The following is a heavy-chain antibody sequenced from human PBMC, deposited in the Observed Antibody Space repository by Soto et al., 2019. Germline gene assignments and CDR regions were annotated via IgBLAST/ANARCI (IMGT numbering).Heavy chain of an antibody. Sequence: QVQLQESGPGLVKPSQTLSLTCTVSGGSISSGGYYWSWIRQHPGKGLEWIGYIYYSGSTYYNPSLKRRVTISVDTSNNQFSLKLSSVTAADTAVYYCARGWDRPTLGYCSSTSCYGGRPYNWFDPWGQGTLVTVSS. CDR3: ARGWDRPTLGYCSSTSCYGGRPYNWFDP. V-gene: IGHV4-31*03. D-gene: IGHD2-2*01. CDR1: GGSISSGGYY. J-gene: IGHJ5*02. CDR2: IYYSGST.